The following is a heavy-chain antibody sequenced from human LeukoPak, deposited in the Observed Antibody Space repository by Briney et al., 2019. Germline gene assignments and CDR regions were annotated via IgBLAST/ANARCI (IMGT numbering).Heavy chain of an antibody. Sequence: ASVKVSCKASGYTFTSYGISWVRQAPGQGLEWMGWISAYNGNTNYAQKLQGRVAMTTDTSTSTAYMELRSLRSDGTAVYYCARDQYDILTGYYYYYGMDVWGQGTTVTVSS. D-gene: IGHD3-9*01. J-gene: IGHJ6*02. CDR1: GYTFTSYG. V-gene: IGHV1-18*01. CDR2: ISAYNGNT. CDR3: ARDQYDILTGYYYYYGMDV.